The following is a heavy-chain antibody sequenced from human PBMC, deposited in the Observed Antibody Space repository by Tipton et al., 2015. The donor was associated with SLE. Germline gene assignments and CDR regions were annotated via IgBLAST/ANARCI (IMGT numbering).Heavy chain of an antibody. V-gene: IGHV3-33*01. D-gene: IGHD3-9*01. CDR1: GFTFSSYG. Sequence: SGFTFSSYGMHWVRQAPGKGLEWVAVIWYDGSNKYYADSVKGRFTISRDNSKNTLYLQMNSLRTEDTAVYYCARDLTVYGMDVWGQGTTGAVSS. J-gene: IGHJ6*02. CDR2: IWYDGSNK. CDR3: ARDLTVYGMDV.